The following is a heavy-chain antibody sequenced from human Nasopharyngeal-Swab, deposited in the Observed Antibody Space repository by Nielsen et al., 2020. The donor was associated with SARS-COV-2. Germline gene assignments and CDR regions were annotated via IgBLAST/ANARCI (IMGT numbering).Heavy chain of an antibody. CDR2: IYYSGST. V-gene: IGHV4-31*03. J-gene: IGHJ3*02. Sequence: SETLSLTCTVSGGSISSGGYYWSWIRQHPGKGLEWIGYIYYSGSTYYNPSLKSRVTISVDTSKNQFSLKLSSVTAADTAVYCCAREREGWELLGHDAFDIWGQGTMVTVSS. CDR3: AREREGWELLGHDAFDI. CDR1: GGSISSGGYY. D-gene: IGHD1-26*01.